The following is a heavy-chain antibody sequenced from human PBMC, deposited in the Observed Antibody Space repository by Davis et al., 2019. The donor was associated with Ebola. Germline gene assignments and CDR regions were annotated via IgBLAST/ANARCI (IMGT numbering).Heavy chain of an antibody. D-gene: IGHD5-24*01. Sequence: ASSVTVSCKASGYTFTGYYMHWVRQAPGHGLEWMGWINPNSGGTNYAQKFQGWVTMTRDTSISTAYMELSRLRSDDTAVYYCATQLPRARAFDIWGQGTMVTVSS. V-gene: IGHV1-2*04. J-gene: IGHJ3*02. CDR2: INPNSGGT. CDR3: ATQLPRARAFDI. CDR1: GYTFTGYY.